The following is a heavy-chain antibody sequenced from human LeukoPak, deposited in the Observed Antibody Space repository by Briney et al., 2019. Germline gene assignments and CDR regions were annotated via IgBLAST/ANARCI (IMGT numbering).Heavy chain of an antibody. CDR3: ARLAVAYFDS. D-gene: IGHD6-19*01. CDR1: GFAVGSNY. V-gene: IGHV3-66*04. J-gene: IGHJ4*02. CDR2: IYPGGTT. Sequence: GGSLRLSCAASGFAVGSNYMGWVRQAPGKGLEWVSVIYPGGTTYYPDSVKGRFTISRDNSKNTLFLQMNSLRAEDTAIYYCARLAVAYFDSWGQGTLVSVSS.